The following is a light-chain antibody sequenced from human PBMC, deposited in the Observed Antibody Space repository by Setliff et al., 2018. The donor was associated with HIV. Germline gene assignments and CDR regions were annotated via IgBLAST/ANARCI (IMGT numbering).Light chain of an antibody. Sequence: QSALTQPPSASGSPGQSVTISCTGTSSDVGGYNHVPWYQQHPGNAPKLMIYEVFNRPSGVSYRFSGSKSGNTASLTISGLQAEDEADYYRSSYTTSSTLDYVFGTGTKVTVL. V-gene: IGLV2-14*01. CDR2: EVF. CDR1: SSDVGGYNH. CDR3: SSYTTSSTLDYV. J-gene: IGLJ1*01.